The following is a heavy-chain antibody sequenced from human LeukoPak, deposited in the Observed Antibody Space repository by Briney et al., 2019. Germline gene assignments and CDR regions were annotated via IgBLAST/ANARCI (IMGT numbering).Heavy chain of an antibody. CDR3: ARLRSAAGSGPSDY. CDR1: GGSISSSSYY. CDR2: IYYSGST. Sequence: SETLSLTCAVSGGSISSSSYYWGWIRQPPGKGLEWIGSIYYSGSTYYNPSLKSRVTISVDTSKNQFSLKLSSVTAADTAVYYCARLRSAAGSGPSDYWGQGTLVTVSS. V-gene: IGHV4-39*01. D-gene: IGHD6-13*01. J-gene: IGHJ4*02.